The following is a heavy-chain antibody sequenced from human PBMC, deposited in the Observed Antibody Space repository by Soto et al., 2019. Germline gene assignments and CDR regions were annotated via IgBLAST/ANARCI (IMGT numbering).Heavy chain of an antibody. CDR2: IYYSGST. CDR1: GGSISSYY. D-gene: IGHD2-2*01. V-gene: IGHV4-59*01. CDR3: ARAPVVPAAMGIFDY. J-gene: IGHJ4*02. Sequence: SETLSLTCTVSGGSISSYYWSWIRQPPGKGLEWIGYIYYSGSTNYNPSLKSRVTISVDTSKNQFSLKLGSVTAADTAVYYCARAPVVPAAMGIFDYWGQGTLVTVSS.